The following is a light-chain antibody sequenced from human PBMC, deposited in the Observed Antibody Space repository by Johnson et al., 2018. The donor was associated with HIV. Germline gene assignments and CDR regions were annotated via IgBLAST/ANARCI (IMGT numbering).Light chain of an antibody. J-gene: IGLJ1*01. CDR1: NSNIGNNY. CDR3: GTWDSSLSAHV. V-gene: IGLV1-51*02. Sequence: QSVLTQPPSVSAAPGQKVTISCSGSNSNIGNNYVSWYQHLPGTTPKLLIYENTKRPSGIPDRFSGSKSGTSATLGITGLQPGDEADYYCGTWDSSLSAHVFGTGTKVTVL. CDR2: ENT.